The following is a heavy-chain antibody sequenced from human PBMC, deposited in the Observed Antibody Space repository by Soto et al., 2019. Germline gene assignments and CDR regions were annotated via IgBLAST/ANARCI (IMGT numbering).Heavy chain of an antibody. CDR2: ISAYNGNK. V-gene: IGHV1-18*04. Sequence: QVQLMQSGGEVKKPGASVEVSCKASGYMFTTYGISWVRQAPGQGLEWMAWISAYNGNKKYAQKFQDRVTMTIHTSSTSVSMELRNLTSDDTAIYYWARTGGGMAARPLEYWGQGTLVTVSP. CDR3: ARTGGGMAARPLEY. D-gene: IGHD6-6*01. CDR1: GYMFTTYG. J-gene: IGHJ4*02.